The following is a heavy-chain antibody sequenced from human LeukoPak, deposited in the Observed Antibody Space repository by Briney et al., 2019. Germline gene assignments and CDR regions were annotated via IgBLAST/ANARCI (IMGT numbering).Heavy chain of an antibody. CDR1: GFTFSSYG. D-gene: IGHD5-24*01. Sequence: GGSLRLSCAASGFTFSSYGMHWVRQAPGKGLEWVAVIWYDGSNKYYADSVKGRFTISRDNSKNTLYLQMNSLRAEDTVVYYCARDFRDGYTSYFDYWGQGTLVTVSS. J-gene: IGHJ4*02. CDR2: IWYDGSNK. CDR3: ARDFRDGYTSYFDY. V-gene: IGHV3-33*01.